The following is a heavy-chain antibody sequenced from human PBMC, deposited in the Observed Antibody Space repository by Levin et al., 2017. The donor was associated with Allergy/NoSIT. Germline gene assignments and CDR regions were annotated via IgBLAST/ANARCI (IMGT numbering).Heavy chain of an antibody. CDR3: ARGRVLSKYYYGMDV. J-gene: IGHJ6*02. Sequence: GASVKVSCKASGGTFINYSISWVRQAPGQGLEWMGGTIPLFGTPNYAQRFQGRVTITADESTGTAYMELSSLRAEDTAVYYCARGRVLSKYYYGMDVWGQGTTVTVSS. V-gene: IGHV1-69*13. D-gene: IGHD1-1*01. CDR1: GGTFINYS. CDR2: TIPLFGTP.